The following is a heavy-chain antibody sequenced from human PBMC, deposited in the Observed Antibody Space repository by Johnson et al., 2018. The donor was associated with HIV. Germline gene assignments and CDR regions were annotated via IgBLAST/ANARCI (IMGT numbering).Heavy chain of an antibody. Sequence: QVQLVASGGGVVQPGGSLRLSCAASGFTFSSNGLHWVRQAPGKGLQWVAFIRNDGSNKYYADSGKGRFTISRDNSKNTLYLQMNSLRAEDTAVYYCARSYSSLDAFDIWGQGTMVTVSS. CDR3: ARSYSSLDAFDI. D-gene: IGHD6-13*01. CDR1: GFTFSSNG. CDR2: IRNDGSNK. J-gene: IGHJ3*02. V-gene: IGHV3-30*02.